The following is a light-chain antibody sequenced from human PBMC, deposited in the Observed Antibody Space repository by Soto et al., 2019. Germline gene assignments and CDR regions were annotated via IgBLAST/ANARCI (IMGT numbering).Light chain of an antibody. CDR3: QRAHSFPYT. Sequence: DIQMTQSPSSVSASVGDRVTITCRASQDISTWLAWYQQNPGKAPKLLIYAASSLQSGVPSRFSGSGSGTDFTLTINSLQPEDFATYYCQRAHSFPYTFGQGTKVDIK. CDR1: QDISTW. V-gene: IGKV1D-12*01. J-gene: IGKJ2*01. CDR2: AAS.